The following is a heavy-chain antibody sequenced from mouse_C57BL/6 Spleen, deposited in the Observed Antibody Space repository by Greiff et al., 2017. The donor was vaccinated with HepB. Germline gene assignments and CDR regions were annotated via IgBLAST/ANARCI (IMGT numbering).Heavy chain of an antibody. CDR3: ARDRFDY. CDR2: IYPGDGDT. Sequence: QVQLKESGPELVKPGASVKISCKASGYAFSRSWLNWVTQRPGKGLEWIGRIYPGDGDTNYNGKFKGKTTLAAYKSSSTAYMQLSSLTSKDSAVYVCARDRFDYWGQGTLLTVSA. CDR1: GYAFSRSW. J-gene: IGHJ3*01. V-gene: IGHV1-82*01.